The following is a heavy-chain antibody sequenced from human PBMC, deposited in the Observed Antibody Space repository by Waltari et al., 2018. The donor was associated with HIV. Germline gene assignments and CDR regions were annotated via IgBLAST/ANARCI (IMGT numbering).Heavy chain of an antibody. CDR2: ISVYNDNT. J-gene: IGHJ3*02. CDR1: GYSFTRFG. D-gene: IGHD4-17*01. Sequence: QVPLLQSGAEVKKPGASLQMSCKASGYSFTRFGISWVRQAPGQGLEWIGWISVYNDNTKYAQKIQDRLNMATDAPTSTAYMELRSLRSDDTAVYYCARAPMTTVTSRGFDIWGQGTMVIVSS. V-gene: IGHV1-18*01. CDR3: ARAPMTTVTSRGFDI.